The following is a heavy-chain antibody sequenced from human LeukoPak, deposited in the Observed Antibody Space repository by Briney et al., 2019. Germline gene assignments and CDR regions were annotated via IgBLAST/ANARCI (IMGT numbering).Heavy chain of an antibody. CDR2: INQDGSGE. J-gene: IGHJ4*02. CDR1: GFTFSTYC. CDR3: ARDDDVCSSWGH. D-gene: IGHD3-3*01. V-gene: IGHV3-7*01. Sequence: GGTVRLSCTASGFTFSTYCLSWVRHAPGKGLEWVANINQDGSGEYYAGSVKGRFTIARDNAKNSLYQQMNSLRAEDTAVYYCARDDDVCSSWGHWGRGTLVTVSS.